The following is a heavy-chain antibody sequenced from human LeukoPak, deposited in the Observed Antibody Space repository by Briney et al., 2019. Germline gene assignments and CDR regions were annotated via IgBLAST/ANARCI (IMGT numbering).Heavy chain of an antibody. D-gene: IGHD1-26*01. Sequence: GGSLRLSCAASGFTFSNYWMSWVRQAPGKGPEWVANIRQDGREQYHVDSVKGRFTISRDNAKNSLYLQMNSLRAEDTAVYFCAGDKIEGASSFGYWGQGTLVTVSS. V-gene: IGHV3-7*01. J-gene: IGHJ4*02. CDR2: IRQDGREQ. CDR3: AGDKIEGASSFGY. CDR1: GFTFSNYW.